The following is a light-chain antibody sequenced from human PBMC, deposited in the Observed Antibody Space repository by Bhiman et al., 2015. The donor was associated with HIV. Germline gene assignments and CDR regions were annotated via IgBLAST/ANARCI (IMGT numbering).Light chain of an antibody. CDR1: NIGSKS. CDR3: QSADSSGKYV. J-gene: IGLJ1*01. Sequence: PGKTARITCGGNNIGSKSVHWYQQKPGQAPVLVIYKDFERPSGIPERFSGSSSGTTVTLTISGVQAQDEADYYCQSADSSGKYVFGTGTKVTVL. CDR2: KDF. V-gene: IGLV3-25*03.